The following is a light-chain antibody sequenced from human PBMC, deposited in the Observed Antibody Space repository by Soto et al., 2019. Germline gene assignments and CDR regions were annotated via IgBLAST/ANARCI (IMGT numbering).Light chain of an antibody. CDR1: ESVSSS. CDR2: AAS. Sequence: DIVMAQSPATLSVSPGDRATLSCRASESVSSSLAWYQQKPGQPPRLLIYAASTMATDVPARFSGSGSGTEFTLTISSLQSEDFAVYFCQQYYNCPVTFGQGTRVEIK. CDR3: QQYYNCPVT. V-gene: IGKV3-15*01. J-gene: IGKJ5*01.